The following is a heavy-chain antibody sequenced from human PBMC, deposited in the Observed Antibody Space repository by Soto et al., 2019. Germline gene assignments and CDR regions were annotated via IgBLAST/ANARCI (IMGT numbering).Heavy chain of an antibody. D-gene: IGHD1-26*01. CDR1: GYSFTSLD. CDR3: ARGVSAGGDY. V-gene: IGHV1-8*01. CDR2: MQPSTGRT. Sequence: QVQLVQSGAEVREPGASVKVSCKASGYSFTSLDINWVRQTAGQGLEWMGWMQPSTGRTGYAQKFQGRVTMTRDTSITPAYMELTTLTSDDTAFYYSARGVSAGGDYWGQGTLVTVSS. J-gene: IGHJ4*02.